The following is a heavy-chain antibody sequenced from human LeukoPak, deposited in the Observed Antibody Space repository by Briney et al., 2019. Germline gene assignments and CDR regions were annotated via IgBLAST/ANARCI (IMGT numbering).Heavy chain of an antibody. CDR3: ARVNSGSYGNFDY. V-gene: IGHV3-21*01. CDR2: ISSSSSYI. CDR1: GFTFSSYS. J-gene: IGHJ4*02. D-gene: IGHD1-26*01. Sequence: GGSLRLSCAASGFTFSSYSMNWVRQAPGKGLEWVSSISSSSSYIYYADSVKGRFTISRDNAKNSLYLQMNSLRAEDTAVYYCARVNSGSYGNFDYWGQGTLVTVSS.